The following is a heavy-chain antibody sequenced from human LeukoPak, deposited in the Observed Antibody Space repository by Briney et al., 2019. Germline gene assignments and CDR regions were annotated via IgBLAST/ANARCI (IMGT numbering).Heavy chain of an antibody. Sequence: ASVKVSCKASGYTFTGYYIYWVRQAPGQGLEWMGWTNPNSGGTKYAQMFQGRVTMTRDTSISTAYMELSRLKSDDTAVYYCARGPANWFDPWGQGTLVTVSS. CDR2: TNPNSGGT. J-gene: IGHJ5*02. CDR1: GYTFTGYY. V-gene: IGHV1-2*02. CDR3: ARGPANWFDP.